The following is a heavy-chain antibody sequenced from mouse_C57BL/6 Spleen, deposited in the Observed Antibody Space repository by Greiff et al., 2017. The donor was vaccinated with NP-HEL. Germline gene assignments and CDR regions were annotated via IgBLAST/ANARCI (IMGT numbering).Heavy chain of an antibody. CDR3: ATPYPYFDY. CDR2: ISYDGSN. J-gene: IGHJ2*01. V-gene: IGHV3-6*01. Sequence: EVQLKESGPGLVKPSQSLSLTCSVTGYSITSGYYWNWIRQFPGNKLEWMGYISYDGSNNYNPSLKNRISITRDTSKNQFFLKLNSVTTEDTATYYCATPYPYFDYWGQGTTLTVSS. CDR1: GYSITSGYY.